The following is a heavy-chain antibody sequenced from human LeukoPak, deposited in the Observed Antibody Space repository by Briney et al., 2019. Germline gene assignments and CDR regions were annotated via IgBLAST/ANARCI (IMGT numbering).Heavy chain of an antibody. V-gene: IGHV3-23*01. CDR3: ATDFEQDSWSGHSD. CDR2: IYASGAST. CDR1: GFTFRSYA. J-gene: IGHJ4*02. D-gene: IGHD3-3*01. Sequence: GGSLRLSCAASGFTFRSYAMSWVRQAPGQGLEWVSIIYASGASTNYADSVRGQFTTFRDNSNNMVYLQMNSLRAEDTAVYYCATDFEQDSWSGHSDWGQGTLVTVSS.